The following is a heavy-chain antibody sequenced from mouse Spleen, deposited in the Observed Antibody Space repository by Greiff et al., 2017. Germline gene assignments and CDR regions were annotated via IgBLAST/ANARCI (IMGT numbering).Heavy chain of an antibody. CDR3: AKGGVAMDY. V-gene: IGHV1S56*01. CDR1: GYTFTSYY. Sequence: VQLQQSGPELVKPGASVRISCKASGYTFTSYYIHWVKQRPGQGLEWIGWIYPGNVNTKYNEKFKGKATLTADKSSSTAYMQLSSLTSEDSAVYFCAKGGVAMDYWGQGTSVTVSS. J-gene: IGHJ4*01. CDR2: IYPGNVNT.